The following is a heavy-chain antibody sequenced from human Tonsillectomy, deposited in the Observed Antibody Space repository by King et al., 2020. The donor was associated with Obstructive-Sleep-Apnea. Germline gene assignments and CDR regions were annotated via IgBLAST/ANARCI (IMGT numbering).Heavy chain of an antibody. D-gene: IGHD2-2*01. Sequence: VQLVESGGGLVQPGRSLRLSCAASGFTFDDYAMHWVRQAPGKGLEWVSGISWNSGSIGYADSVKGRFTISRDNAKNSLYLQMNSLRAEDTALYYYASLDIVVVPAASGDYYYGMDVWGQGTTVTVSS. CDR1: GFTFDDYA. CDR2: ISWNSGSI. V-gene: IGHV3-9*01. CDR3: ASLDIVVVPAASGDYYYGMDV. J-gene: IGHJ6*02.